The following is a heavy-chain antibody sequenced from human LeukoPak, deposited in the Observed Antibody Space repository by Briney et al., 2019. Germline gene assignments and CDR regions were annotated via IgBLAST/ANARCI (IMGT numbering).Heavy chain of an antibody. Sequence: PGGFLRLSCAASGFTFSTYAMSWLRQAPGKGLEWVSLITGNGDDTYYADSMKGRFTISRDNSKNTLDLQINSLRAEDTAIYYCAKESVAGPQYYYYYGMDVWGQGTTVTVSS. D-gene: IGHD6-19*01. CDR3: AKESVAGPQYYYYYGMDV. V-gene: IGHV3-23*01. CDR1: GFTFSTYA. CDR2: ITGNGDDT. J-gene: IGHJ6*02.